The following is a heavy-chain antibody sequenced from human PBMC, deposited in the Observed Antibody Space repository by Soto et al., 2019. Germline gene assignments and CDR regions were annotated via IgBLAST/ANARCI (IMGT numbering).Heavy chain of an antibody. CDR3: ARGGGVGVAGSAAFDM. V-gene: IGHV1-2*02. CDR2: INPATGAA. Sequence: QLHLVQSGAVVKKPGASVTVSCSASGYPVTAYYMHWVRQAPGRGLEWMGGINPATGAAKYTQTFQGRGNKARDPSTSSVFRELGGLTSKGPAVFFCARGGGVGVAGSAAFDMWGQGTLVTVSS. D-gene: IGHD3-3*01. CDR1: GYPVTAYY. J-gene: IGHJ3*02.